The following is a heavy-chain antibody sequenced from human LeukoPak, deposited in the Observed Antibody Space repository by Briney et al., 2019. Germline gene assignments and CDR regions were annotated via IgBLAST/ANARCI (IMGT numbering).Heavy chain of an antibody. CDR1: GFTFSNYG. J-gene: IGHJ3*02. Sequence: GGSLRLSCAVFGFTFSNYGMHWVRQAPGKGLEWVAFIRYDGSNKYYADSVKGRFTISRDNSKNTLYLQMNSLRAEDTAVYYCACPYYDILPGYEFTFDIWGQGTMVTVSS. V-gene: IGHV3-30*02. D-gene: IGHD3-9*01. CDR2: IRYDGSNK. CDR3: ACPYYDILPGYEFTFDI.